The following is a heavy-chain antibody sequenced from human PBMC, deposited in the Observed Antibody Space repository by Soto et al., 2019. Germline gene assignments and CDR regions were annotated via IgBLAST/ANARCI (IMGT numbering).Heavy chain of an antibody. CDR2: FDPEDGET. J-gene: IGHJ4*02. D-gene: IGHD5-18*01. Sequence: ASVKVSCKVSGYTLTELSMHWVRQAPGKGLERMGGFDPEDGETIYAQKFQGRVTMAEDTSTDTAYMELSSLRSEDTAVYYCAATAMESYYFDYWGQGTLVTVSS. CDR1: GYTLTELS. CDR3: AATAMESYYFDY. V-gene: IGHV1-24*01.